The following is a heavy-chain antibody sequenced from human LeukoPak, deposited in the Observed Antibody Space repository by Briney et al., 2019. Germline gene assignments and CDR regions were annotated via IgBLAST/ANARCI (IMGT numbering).Heavy chain of an antibody. CDR1: GFTFSSYW. CDR3: ARDSYYGSGSYYFDY. V-gene: IGHV3-74*01. J-gene: IGHJ4*02. Sequence: GGSLRLSCAVSGFTFSSYWMHWVRQAPGKGLVWVSRIDRDGSRISYADSVKGRFTISRDNGKNTLFLQMNSLRAEDAAVYYCARDSYYGSGSYYFDYWGQGTLVTVSS. CDR2: IDRDGSRI. D-gene: IGHD3-10*01.